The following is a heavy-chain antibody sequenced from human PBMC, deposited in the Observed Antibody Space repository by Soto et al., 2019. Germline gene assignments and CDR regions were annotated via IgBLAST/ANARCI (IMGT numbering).Heavy chain of an antibody. CDR3: ASFCISTSCYVRSGYNHY. D-gene: IGHD2-2*01. J-gene: IGHJ4*02. Sequence: PSETLSLTCTVSGGSISSGGYYWSWIRQHPGKGLEWIGYIYYSGSTYYNPSLKSRVTISVDTSKNQFSLKLSSVTAADTAVYYCASFCISTSCYVRSGYNHYWGQGTLVTVSS. CDR2: IYYSGST. V-gene: IGHV4-31*03. CDR1: GGSISSGGYY.